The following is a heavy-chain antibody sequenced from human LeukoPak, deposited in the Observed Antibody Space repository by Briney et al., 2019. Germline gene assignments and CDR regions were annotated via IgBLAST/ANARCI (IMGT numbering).Heavy chain of an antibody. D-gene: IGHD2-15*01. Sequence: SETLSLTCTVSGDSITSSAFYWGWIRQAPGKGLEWIGNIFHGGNTHYNPSLKSRVTISMDTSKNQLSLNLKSVTAADTAVYYCARHPFATPFDHWGQGTLVTVSS. CDR2: IFHGGNT. V-gene: IGHV4-39*01. CDR1: GDSITSSAFY. J-gene: IGHJ4*02. CDR3: ARHPFATPFDH.